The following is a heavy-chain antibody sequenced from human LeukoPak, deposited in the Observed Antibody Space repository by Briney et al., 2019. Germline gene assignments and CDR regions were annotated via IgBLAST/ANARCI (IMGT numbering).Heavy chain of an antibody. V-gene: IGHV3-33*01. Sequence: PGRSLRLSCAASGFTFTNYGMHWVRQAPGKGLEWVAVIWYDGSNKYYADSVKGQFTISRDSSKNTLYLQMNSLRAEDTAVYYCARDKYSSGWYLVYWGQGTLVTVSS. J-gene: IGHJ4*02. CDR2: IWYDGSNK. CDR3: ARDKYSSGWYLVY. CDR1: GFTFTNYG. D-gene: IGHD6-19*01.